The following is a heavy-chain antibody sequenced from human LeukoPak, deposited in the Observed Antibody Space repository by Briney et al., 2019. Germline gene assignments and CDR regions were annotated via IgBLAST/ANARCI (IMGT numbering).Heavy chain of an antibody. J-gene: IGHJ4*02. D-gene: IGHD5-24*01. CDR2: IHPSGNT. Sequence: PSETLSLTCGVHGGSFSHYYRSWIRQPPGKGLEWIGEIHPSGNTNYNSSFKSRVTISVDTSKNQFSLKLTSVTAADTGVYYCARGEDRYKQGYWGQGTLVTVSS. V-gene: IGHV4-34*01. CDR3: ARGEDRYKQGY. CDR1: GGSFSHYY.